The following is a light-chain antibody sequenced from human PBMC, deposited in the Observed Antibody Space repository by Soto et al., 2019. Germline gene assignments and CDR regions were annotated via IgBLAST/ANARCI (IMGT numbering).Light chain of an antibody. V-gene: IGLV2-23*02. CDR2: EVN. CDR3: CSYARSSTLHV. J-gene: IGLJ1*01. Sequence: QSALTQPASVSGSPGQSITISCTGTSSDVGSYNLVSWYQQHPGKAPKLMIYEVNKRPSGVSNRFSGSKSGNTASLTISGLQAADEADYYCCSYARSSTLHVFGSGTKLTVL. CDR1: SSDVGSYNL.